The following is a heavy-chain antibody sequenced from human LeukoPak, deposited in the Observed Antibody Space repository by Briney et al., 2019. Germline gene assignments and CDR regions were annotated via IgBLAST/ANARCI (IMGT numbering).Heavy chain of an antibody. V-gene: IGHV3-20*04. D-gene: IGHD2-15*01. CDR2: ITWNGEII. CDR1: EFTFNDYG. J-gene: IGHJ6*03. CDR3: ARGGGSIRHSYYYYVGV. Sequence: PGGSLRLSCEAYEFTFNDYGMSWVRQAPGQGPEWVSGITWNGEIIDYAASVKGRFTISRDNAKNSLYLRMNSLRDEDTAFYYCARGGGSIRHSYYYYVGVWGKGTSVTVSS.